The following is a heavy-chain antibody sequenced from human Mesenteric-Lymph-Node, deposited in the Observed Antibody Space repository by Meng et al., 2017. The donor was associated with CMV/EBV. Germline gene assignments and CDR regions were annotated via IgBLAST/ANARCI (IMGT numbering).Heavy chain of an antibody. V-gene: IGHV5-51*01. Sequence: GGSLRLSCKGSRYNFANNWIGWVRQRPGKGLEWMGIIFPRDSDTKYSPSFQGQVTISADKSISTAYLQWSSLKASDTAMYYCASAVTFSSVFGMDVWGQGTTVTVSS. CDR1: RYNFANNW. D-gene: IGHD3-16*01. CDR3: ASAVTFSSVFGMDV. CDR2: IFPRDSDT. J-gene: IGHJ6*02.